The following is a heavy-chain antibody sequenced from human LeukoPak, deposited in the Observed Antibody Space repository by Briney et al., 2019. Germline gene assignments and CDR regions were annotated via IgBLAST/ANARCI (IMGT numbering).Heavy chain of an antibody. CDR2: IYYSGST. CDR3: ARSPNYDGSGYEPIDI. CDR1: GGSIRSYY. J-gene: IGHJ3*02. V-gene: IGHV4-59*01. D-gene: IGHD3-22*01. Sequence: SETLSLTCTVSGGSIRSYYWSWIRQPPGKGLEWIGYIYYSGSTNYNPSLKSRVTISVDTSKNQFSLKLSSVTAADTAVYYCARSPNYDGSGYEPIDIWGQGTMVTVSS.